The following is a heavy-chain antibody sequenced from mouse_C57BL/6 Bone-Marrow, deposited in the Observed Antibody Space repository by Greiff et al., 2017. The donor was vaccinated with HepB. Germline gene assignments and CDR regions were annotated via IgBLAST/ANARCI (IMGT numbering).Heavy chain of an antibody. CDR2: IRNNANGYTT. CDR1: GFTFTDYY. Sequence: DVMLVESGGGLVQPGGSLSLSCAASGFTFTDYYMSWVRQPPGKALEWLGFIRNNANGYTTEYSASVKGRFTISRDNSQSILYLQMNALRAEDSATYYCARYPYYYGSSYDWFAYWGQGTLVTVSA. CDR3: ARYPYYYGSSYDWFAY. J-gene: IGHJ3*01. D-gene: IGHD1-1*01. V-gene: IGHV7-3*01.